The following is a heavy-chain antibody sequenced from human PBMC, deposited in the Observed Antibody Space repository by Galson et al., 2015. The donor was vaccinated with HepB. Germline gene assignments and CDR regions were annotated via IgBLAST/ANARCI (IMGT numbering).Heavy chain of an antibody. D-gene: IGHD2-21*02. J-gene: IGHJ6*02. V-gene: IGHV3-21*01. CDR1: GFTFSTYA. CDR3: AILPGHRSLKQLAYCGGDCYGGYYYGMDI. CDR2: ISSSSSYI. Sequence: SLRLSCAASGFTFSTYAMNWVRQAPGKGLEWVSSISSSSSYIYYADSVKGRFTISRDNAKNSLYLRMNSLRAEDTAVYYCAILPGHRSLKQLAYCGGDCYGGYYYGMDIWGQGTTVTVSS.